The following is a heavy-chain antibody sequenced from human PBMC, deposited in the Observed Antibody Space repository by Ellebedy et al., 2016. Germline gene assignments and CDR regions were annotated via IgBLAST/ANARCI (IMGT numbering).Heavy chain of an antibody. V-gene: IGHV3-23*01. Sequence: GESLKISCAASGFTFSSYAMRWVRQAPGKELEWVSAISGSSTAYADSVKGRFTISRDDSKNTLYLQMNSLRAEDTAVYYCATQNSGTYSFYFDYWGQGTLVTVSS. CDR2: ISGSST. D-gene: IGHD1-26*01. CDR1: GFTFSSYA. J-gene: IGHJ4*02. CDR3: ATQNSGTYSFYFDY.